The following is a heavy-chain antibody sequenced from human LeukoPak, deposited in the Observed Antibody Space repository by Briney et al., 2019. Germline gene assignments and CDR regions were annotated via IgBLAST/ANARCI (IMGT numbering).Heavy chain of an antibody. V-gene: IGHV1-69*13. CDR2: TIPLFGTA. Sequence: GASVKVSCKASGGTVSRYAISWVRQAPGQGLEWMGGTIPLFGTANYAQKFQGRVTITADESTGTAYMELSSLRSEDTAVYYCARGVILTGYFDYWGQGTLVTVSS. D-gene: IGHD3-9*01. J-gene: IGHJ4*02. CDR3: ARGVILTGYFDY. CDR1: GGTVSRYA.